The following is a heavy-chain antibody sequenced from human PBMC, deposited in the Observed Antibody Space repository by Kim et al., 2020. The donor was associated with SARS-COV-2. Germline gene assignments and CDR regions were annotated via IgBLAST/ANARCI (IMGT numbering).Heavy chain of an antibody. D-gene: IGHD3-10*01. J-gene: IGHJ6*02. V-gene: IGHV3-72*01. Sequence: VKGRFTISRDDSKNSLYLQMNSLKTEDTAVYYCARGYGSGSYPPYYGMDVWGQGTTVTVSS. CDR3: ARGYGSGSYPPYYGMDV.